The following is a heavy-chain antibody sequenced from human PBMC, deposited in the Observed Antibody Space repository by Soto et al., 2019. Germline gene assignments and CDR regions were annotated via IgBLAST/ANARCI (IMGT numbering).Heavy chain of an antibody. Sequence: RASVKVSCKASEYTFRNYAISWVRQAPGQGLELMGGIIPIFGTANYAQKFQGRVTITADTSANTVYLELSSLRSDDTAVYYCASTKSDSSAYYYWYLGLWGRGTLVTVYS. CDR2: IIPIFGTA. D-gene: IGHD3-22*01. J-gene: IGHJ2*01. CDR1: EYTFRNYA. CDR3: ASTKSDSSAYYYWYLGL. V-gene: IGHV1-69*06.